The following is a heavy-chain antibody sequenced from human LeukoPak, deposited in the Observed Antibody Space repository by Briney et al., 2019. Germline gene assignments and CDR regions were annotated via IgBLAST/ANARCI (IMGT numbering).Heavy chain of an antibody. CDR3: AKAGLWSGFDY. V-gene: IGHV3-9*03. D-gene: IGHD5-18*01. Sequence: PGGSLRLSCAASGFTFDDYAMHWVRQAPGKGLEWVSGISWNSGSIGYADSVKGRFTISRDNAKNSLYLQMNSLRPEDMALYYCAKAGLWSGFDYWGQGTLVTVSS. CDR1: GFTFDDYA. J-gene: IGHJ4*02. CDR2: ISWNSGSI.